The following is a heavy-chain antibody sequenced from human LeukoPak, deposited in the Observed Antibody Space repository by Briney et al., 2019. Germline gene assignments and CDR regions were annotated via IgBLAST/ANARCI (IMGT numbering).Heavy chain of an antibody. CDR2: ISSSSSYI. Sequence: GGSLRLSCAASGFTFSASDMNWVRQTPGKGLGWVSSISSSSSYIYYADSVKGRFTISRDNAKNSLYLQINSLRADDTAVYYCARDLYGDYSFDYWGQGTLVTVSS. V-gene: IGHV3-21*01. D-gene: IGHD4-17*01. J-gene: IGHJ4*02. CDR3: ARDLYGDYSFDY. CDR1: GFTFSASD.